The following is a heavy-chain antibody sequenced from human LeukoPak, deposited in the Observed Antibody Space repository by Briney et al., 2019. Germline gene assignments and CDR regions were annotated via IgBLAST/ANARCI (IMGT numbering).Heavy chain of an antibody. CDR3: VRDWEGFNFDI. V-gene: IGHV4-59*01. CDR2: IHNSGGT. CDR1: GGSFRSYY. Sequence: SETLSLTCTVSGGSFRSYYWSWIRQPPGEGLEWIAYIHNSGGTNYNPSLKSRGTISVDTSKNQFSLKLRSVTAADTAVYYCVRDWEGFNFDIWGQGTMVTVSS. J-gene: IGHJ3*02. D-gene: IGHD1-26*01.